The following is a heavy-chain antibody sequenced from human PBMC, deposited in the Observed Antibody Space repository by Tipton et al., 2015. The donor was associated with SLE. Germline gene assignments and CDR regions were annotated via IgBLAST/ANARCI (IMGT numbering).Heavy chain of an antibody. V-gene: IGHV4-34*01. CDR2: INHSGST. D-gene: IGHD4-17*01. Sequence: TLSLTCAVYGGSFSGYYWSWIRQPPGKGLEWIGEINHSGSTNYNPSLKSRVTISVDTSKNQFSLKLSPVTAADTAVYYCAGTYYGDYVWFDPWGQGILVTVSS. CDR3: AGTYYGDYVWFDP. CDR1: GGSFSGYY. J-gene: IGHJ5*02.